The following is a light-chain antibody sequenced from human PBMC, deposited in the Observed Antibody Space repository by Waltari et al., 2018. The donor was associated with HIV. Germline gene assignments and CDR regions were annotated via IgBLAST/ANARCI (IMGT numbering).Light chain of an antibody. Sequence: DIQMTQSPSSLSASVGDRVSITCRASESVSRNLNWYHQRPGKAPKLLIYAASSLQTWVPSRFSGSGSGTEFTLTISSLQPEDFATYYCQQYYSSPLTFGGGTKVEIK. V-gene: IGKV1-39*01. CDR1: ESVSRN. CDR3: QQYYSSPLT. CDR2: AAS. J-gene: IGKJ4*01.